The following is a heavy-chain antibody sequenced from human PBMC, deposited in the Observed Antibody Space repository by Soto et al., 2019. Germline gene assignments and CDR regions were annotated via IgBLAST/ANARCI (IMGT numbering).Heavy chain of an antibody. Sequence: SETLSLTCTVSGGSISSYYWSWIRQPPGKGLEWIGYIYYSGSTNYNPSLRSRVTISVDTSKNQFSLKLSSVTAADTAVYYCASAPYSSGWSYFSLDYWGQGTLVTVSS. CDR3: ASAPYSSGWSYFSLDY. D-gene: IGHD6-19*01. CDR1: GGSISSYY. CDR2: IYYSGST. J-gene: IGHJ4*02. V-gene: IGHV4-59*01.